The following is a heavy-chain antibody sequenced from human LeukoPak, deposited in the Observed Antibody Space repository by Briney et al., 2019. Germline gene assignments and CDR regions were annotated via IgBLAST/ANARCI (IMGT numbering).Heavy chain of an antibody. Sequence: SETLSLTCTVSGGSISNYYWSWIRQPPGKGLEWIGYIYNSGSTNYNPSLKSPVTISVDTSKNQFSLKLNSVTAADTAVYYCARVSQYSSGLGGLDYWGQGTLVTVSS. D-gene: IGHD4-11*01. CDR2: IYNSGST. CDR3: ARVSQYSSGLGGLDY. J-gene: IGHJ4*02. V-gene: IGHV4-59*01. CDR1: GGSISNYY.